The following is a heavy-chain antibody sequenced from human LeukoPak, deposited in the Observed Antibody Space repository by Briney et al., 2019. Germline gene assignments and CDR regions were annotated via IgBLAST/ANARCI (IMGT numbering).Heavy chain of an antibody. J-gene: IGHJ4*02. CDR1: GYTFTGYY. CDR3: ARVDDYGGNSVGY. Sequence: SVKVSCKASGYTFTGYYMHWMRQAPGQGLEWMGTMNPRGGSTNYAQKFQGRVTMIRDPSTSTVYMELSSLRFEDTAVYYCARVDDYGGNSVGYWGQGTLVTVSS. CDR2: MNPRGGST. D-gene: IGHD4-23*01. V-gene: IGHV1-46*01.